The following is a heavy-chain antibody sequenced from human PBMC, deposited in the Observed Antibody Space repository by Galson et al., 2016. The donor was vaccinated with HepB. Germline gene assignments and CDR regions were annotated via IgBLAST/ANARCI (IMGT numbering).Heavy chain of an antibody. V-gene: IGHV3-21*01. CDR2: ISSGSGYT. CDR1: GFSFRSHA. Sequence: SLRLSCAVSGFSFRSHAMNWARQAPGKGLEWVSSISSGSGYTYYADSVKGRFTISRDNARNSLYLQMNGLRVEDTAVYYCAGMRYSSGWLDGFDICGQGTMVTVSS. D-gene: IGHD6-19*01. CDR3: AGMRYSSGWLDGFDI. J-gene: IGHJ3*02.